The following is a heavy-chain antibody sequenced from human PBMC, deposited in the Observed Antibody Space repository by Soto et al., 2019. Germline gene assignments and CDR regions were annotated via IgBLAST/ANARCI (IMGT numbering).Heavy chain of an antibody. CDR1: GGPFSGYY. V-gene: IGHV4-34*01. Sequence: SETLSLTCGVYGGPFSGYYWTWIRQPPGKGLDWIGEINYDGSTNYNPSLKSRVTISVDRSQNQFSLKLSSVTAADTAVYYCARAIPYYYDSSGYPRPFDYWGQGTLVTVSS. CDR2: INYDGST. J-gene: IGHJ4*02. CDR3: ARAIPYYYDSSGYPRPFDY. D-gene: IGHD3-22*01.